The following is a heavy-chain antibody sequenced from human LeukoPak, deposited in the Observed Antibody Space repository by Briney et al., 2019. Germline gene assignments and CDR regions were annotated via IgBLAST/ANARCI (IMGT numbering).Heavy chain of an antibody. J-gene: IGHJ4*02. D-gene: IGHD3-10*01. CDR1: GYTLTELS. Sequence: ASVKVSCKVSGYTLTELSMHWVRQAPGQGLEWMGWISAYNGNTNYAQKLQGRVTMTTDTSTSTAYMELRSLRSDDTAVYYCARAAPFGEPEPFDYWGQGTLVTVSS. CDR2: ISAYNGNT. CDR3: ARAAPFGEPEPFDY. V-gene: IGHV1-18*01.